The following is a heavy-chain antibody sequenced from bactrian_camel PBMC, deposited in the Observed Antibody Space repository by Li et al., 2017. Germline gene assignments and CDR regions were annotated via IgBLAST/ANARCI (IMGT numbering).Heavy chain of an antibody. CDR3: AAAPPGLGGEVDGFDY. V-gene: IGHV3-2*01. CDR1: GYTYQLNC. Sequence: VQLVESGGGSVQTGGPLRLSCTALGYTYQLNCMGWFRQAPGKGRELVATLYIGDTSQSKTYVADSVKGRFAISRDNANGTLYLQMSSLRPEDTGKYYCAAAPPGLGGEVDGFDYYGQGTQVTVS. D-gene: IGHD5*01. CDR2: LYIGDTSQSKT. J-gene: IGHJ4*01.